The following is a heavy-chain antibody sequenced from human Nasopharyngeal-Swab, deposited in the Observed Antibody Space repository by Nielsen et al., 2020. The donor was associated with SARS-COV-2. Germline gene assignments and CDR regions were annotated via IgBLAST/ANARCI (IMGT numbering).Heavy chain of an antibody. D-gene: IGHD2-21*01. CDR3: ATHLLYFDY. CDR2: ISGSDGST. Sequence: WIRQPPGKGLEWVSGISGSDGSTYYADSVKGRFAISRDTSKNTLYLQMNSLRAEDTAVYYCATHLLYFDYWGQGTLVTVSS. V-gene: IGHV3-23*01. J-gene: IGHJ4*02.